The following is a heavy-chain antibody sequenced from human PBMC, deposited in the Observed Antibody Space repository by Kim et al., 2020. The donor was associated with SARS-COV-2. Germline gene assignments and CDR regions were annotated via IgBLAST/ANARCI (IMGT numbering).Heavy chain of an antibody. CDR3: ARRRTGTSPFDI. D-gene: IGHD1-1*01. J-gene: IGHJ3*02. Sequence: SETLSLTCTVSGDSISSYYWSWIRQSPGEGLEWLGHISYTGSTETNPSLKSRVTISVGTSKTQFSLILRSVTAADTAVYYCARRRTGTSPFDIWGQGTMVTVSS. CDR2: ISYTGST. V-gene: IGHV4-59*08. CDR1: GDSISSYY.